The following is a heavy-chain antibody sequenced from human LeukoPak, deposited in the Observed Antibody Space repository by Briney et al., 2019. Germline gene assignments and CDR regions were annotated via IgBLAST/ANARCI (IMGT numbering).Heavy chain of an antibody. J-gene: IGHJ5*02. Sequence: GGSLRLSCAASGFTFSSYSMNWVRQAPGKGLEWVSYISSSSSTIYYADSVKGRFTISRDNAKNSLYLQMNSLRAEDTALYYCARDSDSGYADNWFDPWGQGTLVTVSS. CDR2: ISSSSSTI. CDR1: GFTFSSYS. V-gene: IGHV3-48*04. CDR3: ARDSDSGYADNWFDP. D-gene: IGHD5-12*01.